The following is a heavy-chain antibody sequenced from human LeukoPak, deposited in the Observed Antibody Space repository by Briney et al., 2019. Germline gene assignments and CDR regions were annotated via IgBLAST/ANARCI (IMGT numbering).Heavy chain of an antibody. D-gene: IGHD6-19*01. Sequence: SVKVSCKASGGTFISYAISWVRQAPGQGLEWMGGIIPIFGTANYAQKFQGRVTITADESTSTAYMELSSLRSEDTAVYYCAREEPVAGTKNYYYGMDVWGQGTTVTVSS. J-gene: IGHJ6*02. CDR3: AREEPVAGTKNYYYGMDV. CDR1: GGTFISYA. CDR2: IIPIFGTA. V-gene: IGHV1-69*13.